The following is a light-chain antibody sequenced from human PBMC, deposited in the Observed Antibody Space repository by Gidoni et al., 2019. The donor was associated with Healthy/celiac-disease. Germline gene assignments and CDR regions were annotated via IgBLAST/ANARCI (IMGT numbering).Light chain of an antibody. CDR2: EVS. CDR3: CSYAGSSTFVV. J-gene: IGLJ2*01. CDR1: SSDVGSYNL. V-gene: IGLV2-23*02. Sequence: QSALTQPASVSRAQGQAITISVTGTSSDVGSYNLVSWYQQHTGKAPKLMIYEVSKRPSGVSNRFSGSKSGNTASLTISGLQAEDAADYYCCSYAGSSTFVVFGGGTKLPVL.